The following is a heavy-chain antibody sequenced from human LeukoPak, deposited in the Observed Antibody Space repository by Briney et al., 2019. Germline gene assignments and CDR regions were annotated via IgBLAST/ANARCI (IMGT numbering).Heavy chain of an antibody. Sequence: PGGSLRLSCAASGFTFSSYAMSWVRQAPGKGLEWVSAISGSGGSTYYAGSVKGRFTISRDNSKNTLYLQMNSLRAEDTAVYYCAKDRDRGAAASKEGFDYWGQGTLVTVSS. CDR2: ISGSGGST. J-gene: IGHJ4*02. V-gene: IGHV3-23*01. D-gene: IGHD6-13*01. CDR3: AKDRDRGAAASKEGFDY. CDR1: GFTFSSYA.